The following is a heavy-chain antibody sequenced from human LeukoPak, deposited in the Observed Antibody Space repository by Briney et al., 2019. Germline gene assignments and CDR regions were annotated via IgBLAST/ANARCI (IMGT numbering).Heavy chain of an antibody. Sequence: SETLSLTCAVSGGSISSGGYSWSWIRQPPGKGLEWIGYIYHSGSTYYNPSLKSRVTISVDRSKNQFSLKLSSVTAADTAVYYCARAPGAAGYYYYYGMDVWGQGTTVTVSS. J-gene: IGHJ6*02. D-gene: IGHD6-13*01. CDR1: GGSISSGGYS. CDR3: ARAPGAAGYYYYYGMDV. V-gene: IGHV4-30-2*01. CDR2: IYHSGST.